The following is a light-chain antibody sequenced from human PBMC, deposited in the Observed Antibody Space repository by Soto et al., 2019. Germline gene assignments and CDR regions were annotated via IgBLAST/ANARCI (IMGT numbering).Light chain of an antibody. CDR2: DAS. J-gene: IGKJ1*01. CDR3: QQRSNWLWT. V-gene: IGKV3-11*01. Sequence: EIVLTQSPATLSLSPGEIATLSCRARQSVSSYLACYQQKPGQAPRLLIYDASNRATGIPARFSGSGSGTDFTLTISSLEPEDFAVYYCQQRSNWLWTFGQGTKVDIK. CDR1: QSVSSY.